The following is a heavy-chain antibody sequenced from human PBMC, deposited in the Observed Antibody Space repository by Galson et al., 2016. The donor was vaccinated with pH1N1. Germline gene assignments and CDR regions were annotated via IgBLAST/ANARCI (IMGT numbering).Heavy chain of an antibody. CDR3: AREDSSGYGYFDY. D-gene: IGHD3-22*01. Sequence: SLRLSCAASGFIFSSYAMTWVRQAPGKGLEWVSALSAASTAVYYGNSVRGRFTISRDNAKNSLFLQMNTLRAEDTAVYFCAREDSSGYGYFDYWGQGTLVSVSS. V-gene: IGHV3-21*01. CDR1: GFIFSSYA. CDR2: LSAASTAV. J-gene: IGHJ4*02.